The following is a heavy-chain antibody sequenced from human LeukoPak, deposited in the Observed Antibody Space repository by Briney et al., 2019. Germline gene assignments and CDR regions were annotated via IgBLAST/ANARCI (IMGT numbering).Heavy chain of an antibody. CDR3: ARILTFRGVITITYMDV. V-gene: IGHV3-7*01. CDR2: IKQDGSEK. J-gene: IGHJ6*03. Sequence: GGSLRLSCAASGFTFSSYWMSWVRQAPGKGLEWVANIKQDGSEKYYVDSVKGRFTISRDNAKNSLYLQMNSLRAEDTAVYYCARILTFRGVITITYMDVWGKGTTVTISS. D-gene: IGHD3-10*01. CDR1: GFTFSSYW.